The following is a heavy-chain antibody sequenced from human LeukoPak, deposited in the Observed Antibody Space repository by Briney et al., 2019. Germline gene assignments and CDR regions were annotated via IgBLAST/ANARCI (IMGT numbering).Heavy chain of an antibody. CDR2: ISYDGSNK. CDR3: AREGPGIFLTGYPPRDAFDI. Sequence: LTGGSLRLSCAASGFTFSSYAIDWVRQARGKGLGLVAVISYDGSNKNYADSVKGRFTISRDNSKNTLYLQMNSLRAEGTAVYYCAREGPGIFLTGYPPRDAFDIWGQGTMVTVSS. CDR1: GFTFSSYA. V-gene: IGHV3-30-3*01. D-gene: IGHD3-9*01. J-gene: IGHJ3*02.